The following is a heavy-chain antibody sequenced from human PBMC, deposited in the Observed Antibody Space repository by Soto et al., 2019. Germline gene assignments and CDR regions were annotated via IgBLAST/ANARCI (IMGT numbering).Heavy chain of an antibody. CDR2: VIPNLGVT. V-gene: IGHV1-69*08. CDR3: ARDKGYGSDTSCPDFDY. Sequence: QVQLVQSGAEVKKPGSSVKLSCKASGGTLSSYTFSWVRQAHGQRLVWMGRVIPNLGVTNYAKKFQGRFTIVVDTSTSTAYMELNSLRYEDTAVYYCARDKGYGSDTSCPDFDYWGQGTLVTVSS. J-gene: IGHJ4*02. D-gene: IGHD2-15*01. CDR1: GGTLSSYT.